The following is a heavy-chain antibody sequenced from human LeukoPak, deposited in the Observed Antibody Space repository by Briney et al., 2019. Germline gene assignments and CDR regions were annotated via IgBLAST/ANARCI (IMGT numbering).Heavy chain of an antibody. D-gene: IGHD6-19*01. CDR2: IYSGGST. Sequence: GRSLRLSCAASGFTVSSNYMSWVRQAPGKGLERVSVIYSGGSTYYADSVKGRFTISRDNSKNTLYLQMNSLRAEDTAVYYCARGPTPVYSSGWYPFDYWGQGTLVTVSS. CDR1: GFTVSSNY. CDR3: ARGPTPVYSSGWYPFDY. V-gene: IGHV3-53*01. J-gene: IGHJ4*02.